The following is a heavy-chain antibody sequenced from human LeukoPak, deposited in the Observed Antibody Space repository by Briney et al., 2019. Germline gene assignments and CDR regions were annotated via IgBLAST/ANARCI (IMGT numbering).Heavy chain of an antibody. Sequence: GGSLRLSCAASGFTFSSYGMHWVRQAPGQGLEWVAVISFDERNEYFADSVKGRFTISRDNSKNTLYLQMNSLRAEDTAVYYCAKDRHYVGTLDPWGQGTLVTVSS. CDR1: GFTFSSYG. CDR2: ISFDERNE. D-gene: IGHD3-10*02. CDR3: AKDRHYVGTLDP. J-gene: IGHJ5*02. V-gene: IGHV3-30*18.